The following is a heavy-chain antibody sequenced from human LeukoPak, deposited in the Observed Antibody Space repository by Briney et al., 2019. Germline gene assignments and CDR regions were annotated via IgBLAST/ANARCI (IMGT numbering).Heavy chain of an antibody. Sequence: GGSLRLSCAASGSTVSSNYMSWVRQAPGKGLEWVSVIYSGGSTYYADSVKGRFTISRDNSKNTLYLQMNSLRAEDTAVYYCARESGGSYSAFDYWGQGTLVTVSS. CDR1: GSTVSSNY. CDR2: IYSGGST. V-gene: IGHV3-53*01. J-gene: IGHJ4*02. D-gene: IGHD1-26*01. CDR3: ARESGGSYSAFDY.